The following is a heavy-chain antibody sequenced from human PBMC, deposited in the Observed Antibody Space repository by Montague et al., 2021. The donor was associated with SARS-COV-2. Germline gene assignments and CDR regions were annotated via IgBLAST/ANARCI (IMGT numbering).Heavy chain of an antibody. Sequence: SETLSLTCTASSGSFSGYYWNWIRQPPGKGLEWIGFTHYSGTTKYNPSLKSRLNMSLDTSKNQFSLTLNSVTAADTAIYYCARGTAYDHVYYWGQGAPVTVAS. V-gene: IGHV4-59*12. CDR1: SGSFSGYY. CDR2: THYSGTT. D-gene: IGHD2-8*02. CDR3: ARGTAYDHVYY. J-gene: IGHJ4*02.